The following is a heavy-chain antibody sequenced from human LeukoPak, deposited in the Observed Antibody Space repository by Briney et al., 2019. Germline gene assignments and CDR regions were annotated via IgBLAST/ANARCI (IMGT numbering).Heavy chain of an antibody. CDR2: IKQDGSEK. V-gene: IGHV3-7*03. CDR1: GFTFSSYR. CDR3: ARYYCTSTTCYLFDY. D-gene: IGHD2-2*01. Sequence: GSLRLSCAASGFTFSSYRMRWVRQAPGKGLERVAKIKQDGSEKYYVDSVKGRFTISRENAKNSLYLQMNSLRAEDTAVYYCARYYCTSTTCYLFDYWGQGTLVTVSS. J-gene: IGHJ4*02.